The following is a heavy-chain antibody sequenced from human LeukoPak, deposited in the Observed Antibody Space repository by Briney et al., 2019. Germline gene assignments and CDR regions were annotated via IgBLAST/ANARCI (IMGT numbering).Heavy chain of an antibody. V-gene: IGHV1-2*02. CDR2: INPNSGGT. Sequence: ASVKVSCKASGYTFTGYYMHWVRQAPGQGLEWMGWINPNSGGTNYAQKFQGRVTMTRDTSISTAYMELSRLRSDDTAVYYCARRVDYYDSSGYSSWGQGTLVTVSS. D-gene: IGHD3-22*01. CDR3: ARRVDYYDSSGYSS. CDR1: GYTFTGYY. J-gene: IGHJ5*02.